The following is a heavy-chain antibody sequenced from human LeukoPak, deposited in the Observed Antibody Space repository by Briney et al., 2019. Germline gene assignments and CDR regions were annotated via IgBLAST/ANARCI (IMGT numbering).Heavy chain of an antibody. CDR1: GGSISSSSYY. D-gene: IGHD3-22*01. Sequence: SETPSLTCTVSGGSISSSSYYWGWIRQPPGKGLEWIGSIYYSGSTYYNPSLKSRVTISVDTSKYQFSLKLSSVTAADTAVYYCARDYYDSSGYPSVFDYWGQGTLVTVSS. CDR2: IYYSGST. CDR3: ARDYYDSSGYPSVFDY. J-gene: IGHJ4*02. V-gene: IGHV4-39*07.